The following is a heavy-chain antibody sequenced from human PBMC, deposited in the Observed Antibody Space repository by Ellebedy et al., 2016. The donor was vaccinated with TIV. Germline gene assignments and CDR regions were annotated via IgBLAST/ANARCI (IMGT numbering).Heavy chain of an antibody. CDR2: INHSGST. V-gene: IGHV4-34*01. D-gene: IGHD1-26*01. CDR1: GGSFSGYY. Sequence: SQTLSLTCAVYGGSFSGYYWSWIRQPPGKGLEWIGEINHSGSTNYNPSLKSRVTISVDTSKNQFSLKLSSVTAADTAVYYCYSRKATNYYYYGMDVWGQGTTVTVSS. CDR3: YSRKATNYYYYGMDV. J-gene: IGHJ6*02.